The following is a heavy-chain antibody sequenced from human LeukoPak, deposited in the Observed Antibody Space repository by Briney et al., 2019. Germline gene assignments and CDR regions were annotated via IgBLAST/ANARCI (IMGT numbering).Heavy chain of an antibody. CDR3: ARDGGSGTGFNNYYYYGMDV. CDR2: IFSGDTT. J-gene: IGHJ6*02. V-gene: IGHV3-53*01. CDR1: GFTVSDTC. Sequence: GGSLRLSCAASGFTVSDTCMTWVRQAPGKGLEWVSFIFSGDTTYYADSVKGRFTISRDNSKNTLFLQMNSLRAEDTAVYYCARDGGSGTGFNNYYYYGMDVWGQGPTVTVSS. D-gene: IGHD3-10*01.